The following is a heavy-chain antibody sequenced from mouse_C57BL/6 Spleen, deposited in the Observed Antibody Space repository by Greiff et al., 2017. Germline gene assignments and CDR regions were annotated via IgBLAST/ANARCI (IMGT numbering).Heavy chain of an antibody. CDR3: ARHDDYDYLDY. J-gene: IGHJ2*01. CDR1: GFTFSSYG. V-gene: IGHV5-6*01. D-gene: IGHD2-4*01. CDR2: ISSGGSYT. Sequence: EVQLVESGGDLVKPGGSLKLSCAASGFTFSSYGMSWVRQTPDKRLEWVATISSGGSYTYYPDSVKGRFTISRDNAKNTLYLQMSSLKSEDTAMYYCARHDDYDYLDYWGQGTTLTVSS.